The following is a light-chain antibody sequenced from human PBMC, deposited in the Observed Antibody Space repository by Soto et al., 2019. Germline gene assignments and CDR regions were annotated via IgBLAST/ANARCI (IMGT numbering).Light chain of an antibody. Sequence: DIQMTQSPSSLSASVGDRVTITCRASQGIRNDLGWYQQRPGKAPKRLIYDASSLESGVPPRFSGSGSGTDFTLAISSLQPEDSATYYCQKYNSAPRTFGQGTKVDIK. V-gene: IGKV1-17*01. CDR1: QGIRND. J-gene: IGKJ1*01. CDR2: DAS. CDR3: QKYNSAPRT.